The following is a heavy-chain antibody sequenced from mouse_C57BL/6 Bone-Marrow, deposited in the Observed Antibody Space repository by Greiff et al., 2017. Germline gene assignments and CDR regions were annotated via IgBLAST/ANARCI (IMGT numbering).Heavy chain of an antibody. V-gene: IGHV14-2*01. CDR1: GFNIKDYY. CDR2: IDPEDGET. CDR3: ARERGLYDDYDGGYAMDY. Sequence: VQLKESGAELVKPGASVKLSCTASGFNIKDYYMHWVKQRTEQGLEWIGRIDPEDGETKYAPNFQGKATIPAATSSNPAYLQLSSLTSEDSAVYYCARERGLYDDYDGGYAMDYWGQGTSVTVSS. D-gene: IGHD2-4*01. J-gene: IGHJ4*01.